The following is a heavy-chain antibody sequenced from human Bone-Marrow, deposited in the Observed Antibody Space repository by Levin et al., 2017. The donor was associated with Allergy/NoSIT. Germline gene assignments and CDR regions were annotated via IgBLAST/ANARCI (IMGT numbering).Heavy chain of an antibody. CDR3: VKDRLRYSSSWFDF. CDR2: LSDSGRST. J-gene: IGHJ4*02. CDR1: GFTSGDYA. V-gene: IGHV3-23*01. D-gene: IGHD6-13*01. Sequence: GGSLRLSCAASGFTSGDYAMSWVRRAPGKGLEWVSTLSDSGRSTSYADSVRGRFTISRDNPKSMLFLQMTSLRADDTAIYYCVKDRLRYSSSWFDFWGQGTLVTVTS.